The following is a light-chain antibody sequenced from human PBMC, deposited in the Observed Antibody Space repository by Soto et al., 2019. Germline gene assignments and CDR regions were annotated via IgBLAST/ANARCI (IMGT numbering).Light chain of an antibody. CDR1: QSVLYSSNNRNY. V-gene: IGKV4-1*01. CDR2: WAS. Sequence: DIVMTQSPDSLAVSLGERVTINCKSSQSVLYSSNNRNYLAWFQQKPGPPPKLLIYWASTRESGVPDRFSGSVTGTAFTLTLICLRAEDVAVYYCQLYYNSPLTFGGGTKVEI. J-gene: IGKJ4*01. CDR3: QLYYNSPLT.